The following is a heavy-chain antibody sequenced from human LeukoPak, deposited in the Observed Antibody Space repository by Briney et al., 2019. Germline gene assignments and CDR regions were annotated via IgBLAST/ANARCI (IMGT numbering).Heavy chain of an antibody. J-gene: IGHJ6*02. Sequence: GGSLRLSCTASGFTFGDYAMSWVRQAPGKGLEWVGFIRSKAYGGTTEYAASVKGRFTISRDDSKSIAYLQMNSLKTEDTAVYYCTRDPVYSSSWYWALYYYYGMDVWGQGTTVTVSS. CDR1: GFTFGDYA. CDR3: TRDPVYSSSWYWALYYYYGMDV. V-gene: IGHV3-49*04. CDR2: IRSKAYGGTT. D-gene: IGHD6-13*01.